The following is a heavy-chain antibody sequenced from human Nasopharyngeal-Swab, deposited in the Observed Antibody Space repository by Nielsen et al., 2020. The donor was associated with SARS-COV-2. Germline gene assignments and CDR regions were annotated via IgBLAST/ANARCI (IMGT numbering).Heavy chain of an antibody. D-gene: IGHD3-3*01. CDR2: ISSSSSTI. Sequence: GVSLRLSCAASGFTFSSYIMNWFRQAPGKGLEWVSYISSSSSTIYYADSVKGRFTISRDNAKNSLYLQMNSLRAEDTAVYYCARDPDYDFWSGYSKSFDYWGQGTMVTVSS. CDR3: ARDPDYDFWSGYSKSFDY. J-gene: IGHJ4*02. CDR1: GFTFSSYI. V-gene: IGHV3-48*04.